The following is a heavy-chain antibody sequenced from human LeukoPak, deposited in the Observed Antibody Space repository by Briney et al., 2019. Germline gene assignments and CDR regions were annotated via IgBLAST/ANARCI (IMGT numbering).Heavy chain of an antibody. J-gene: IGHJ6*02. Sequence: SSETLSLTCTVPGGSISSYYWSWIRQPPGKGLEWIGYIYYSGSTNYNPSLKSRVTISVDTSKNQFSLKLSSVTAADTAVYYCARATTVTTNYYYGMDVWGQGTTVTVSS. CDR2: IYYSGST. D-gene: IGHD4-17*01. V-gene: IGHV4-59*01. CDR3: ARATTVTTNYYYGMDV. CDR1: GGSISSYY.